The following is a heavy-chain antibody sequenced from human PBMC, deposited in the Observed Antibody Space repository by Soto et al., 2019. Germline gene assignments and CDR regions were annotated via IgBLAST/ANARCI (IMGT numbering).Heavy chain of an antibody. CDR2: ISASGVTT. D-gene: IGHD2-15*01. CDR1: GFTFSTYA. J-gene: IGHJ4*02. Sequence: GTLRLSCAATGFTFSTYAMTWVRQAPGKGLEWVSTISASGVTTYYADSVKGRFTSSRDNSKNTLYLQMNSLRAEDTAIYYCAKFGGVIVAATRDYWGQGTLVTVSS. V-gene: IGHV3-23*01. CDR3: AKFGGVIVAATRDY.